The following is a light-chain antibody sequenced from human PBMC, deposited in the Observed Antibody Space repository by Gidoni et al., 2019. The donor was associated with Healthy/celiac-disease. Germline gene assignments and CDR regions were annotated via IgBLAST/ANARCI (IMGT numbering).Light chain of an antibody. V-gene: IGLV2-14*03. Sequence: QSALTQPASVSGSPGQSITISCTGTSSDVGGYNYVSWYQQPPGKAPKLMIYDVSNRPPGVSNRFSGSKSGNTASLTISGLQAEDEADYYCSSYTSSSTVVFGGGTKLTVL. CDR3: SSYTSSSTVV. CDR2: DVS. CDR1: SSDVGGYNY. J-gene: IGLJ2*01.